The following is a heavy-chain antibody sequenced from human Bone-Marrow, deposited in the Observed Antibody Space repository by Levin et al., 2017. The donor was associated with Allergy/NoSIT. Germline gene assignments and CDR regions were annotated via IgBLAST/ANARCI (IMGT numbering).Heavy chain of an antibody. J-gene: IGHJ4*02. CDR2: VHIDETMDYNDATT. V-gene: IGHV4-38-2*01. CDR1: HSSLNTAYY. D-gene: IGHD2-2*01. Sequence: PSETLSLTCHVSHSSLNTAYYWGWIRQSPGKGLEWIGSVHIDETMDYNDATTNYNPSLRSRVTISVDTSKNQFSLTLNSLTAADTGVYYCASGMWGNCVSTGCHLFDAWGQGTSVTVAS. CDR3: ASGMWGNCVSTGCHLFDA.